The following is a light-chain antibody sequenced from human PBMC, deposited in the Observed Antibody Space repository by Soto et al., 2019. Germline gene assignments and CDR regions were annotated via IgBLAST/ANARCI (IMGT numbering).Light chain of an antibody. CDR1: QSVSSN. CDR2: GAT. J-gene: IGKJ1*01. Sequence: EIVMTQSPATLSVSPGERATLSCRASQSVSSNLAWYQQKPGKAPRLLIYGATTRATGIPGRFSGSGSGTEFTLTISSLQSEDTAVYYCQQYNNWKTFGQGTKVEIK. V-gene: IGKV3-15*01. CDR3: QQYNNWKT.